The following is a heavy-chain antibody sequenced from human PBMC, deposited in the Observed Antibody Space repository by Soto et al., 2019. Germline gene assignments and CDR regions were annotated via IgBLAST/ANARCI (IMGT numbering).Heavy chain of an antibody. D-gene: IGHD3-22*01. CDR1: GFTFSNYA. Sequence: EVQLLESGGGLVQPGGSLRLSCAASGFTFSNYAMSWVRQAPGKGLEWVSGISGSGYSTYYADSVKGRFTISRDNSKNKLYLQMSSLRAEDTAVYYCAKDYYDSSGVYFFDYWGQGTLVTVSS. CDR3: AKDYYDSSGVYFFDY. V-gene: IGHV3-23*01. CDR2: ISGSGYST. J-gene: IGHJ4*02.